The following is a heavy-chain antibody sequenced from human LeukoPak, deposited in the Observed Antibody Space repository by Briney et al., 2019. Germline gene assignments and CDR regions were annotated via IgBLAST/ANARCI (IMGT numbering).Heavy chain of an antibody. CDR3: TRDRITMVRGVIGPYYFDY. CDR2: ISSKAYGGTT. D-gene: IGHD3-10*01. V-gene: IGHV3-49*03. CDR1: GFSFGDYA. J-gene: IGHJ4*02. Sequence: GGSLRLSCTASGFSFGDYAMSWFRQAPGKGLGWVGFISSKAYGGTTEYAASVEGRFTISRDDSKSIAYLQMDSLKTEDTAVYYCTRDRITMVRGVIGPYYFDYWGQGTLVTVSS.